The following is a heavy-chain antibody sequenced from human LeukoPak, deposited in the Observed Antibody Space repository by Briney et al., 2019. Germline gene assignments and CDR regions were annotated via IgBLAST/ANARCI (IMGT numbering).Heavy chain of an antibody. J-gene: IGHJ4*02. Sequence: GGSLRLSCAASGFTFSSYAMSWVRQAPGKGLEWVSAISGSGGSTHYADSVKGRFTISRDNSKNTLYLQMNSLRAEDTAVYYCAKDAYYDSSGYHFDYWGQGTLVTVSS. CDR1: GFTFSSYA. V-gene: IGHV3-23*01. CDR2: ISGSGGST. D-gene: IGHD3-22*01. CDR3: AKDAYYDSSGYHFDY.